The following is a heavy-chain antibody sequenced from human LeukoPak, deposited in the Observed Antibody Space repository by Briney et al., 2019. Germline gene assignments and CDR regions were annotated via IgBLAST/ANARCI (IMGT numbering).Heavy chain of an antibody. CDR1: NGSINSYY. Sequence: PSETLSLTCTVSNGSINSYYWNWIRQPPGKGLEWIGYIYSSGSSNYDPSLKGRVAISINTSHNQFSLKLTSVTAADTAVYYCARRGGSGWYIDYWGQGTLVTVSS. V-gene: IGHV4-59*08. D-gene: IGHD6-19*01. CDR2: IYSSGSS. J-gene: IGHJ4*02. CDR3: ARRGGSGWYIDY.